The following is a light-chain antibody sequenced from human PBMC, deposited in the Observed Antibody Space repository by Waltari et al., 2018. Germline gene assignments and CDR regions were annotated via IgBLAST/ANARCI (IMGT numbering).Light chain of an antibody. V-gene: IGKV4-1*01. CDR2: LSF. CDR3: QQYYTMPVT. J-gene: IGKJ4*01. CDR1: QSLISTSNNKNF. Sequence: DIVMTQSPESLAVSLGERATINCKSSQSLISTSNNKNFLAWYQVKLGQPPKLLCYLSFTRQSGVPDRFSGSGSGTDFTLTISSLQAEDVAIYYCQQYYTMPVTFGGGTKVEIK.